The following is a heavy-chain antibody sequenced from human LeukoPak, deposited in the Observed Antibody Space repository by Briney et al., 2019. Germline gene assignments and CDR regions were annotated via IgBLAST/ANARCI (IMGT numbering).Heavy chain of an antibody. Sequence: PGGSLRLSCAASGFTFSSYGIHWVRQAPGKGLEWVAVISYDGSNKYYADSVKGRFTISRDNSKNTLYLQMNSLRPEDTAVYYCARRHDYSHLSVDSWGQGTLVTVSS. V-gene: IGHV3-30*03. CDR3: ARRHDYSHLSVDS. CDR2: ISYDGSNK. CDR1: GFTFSSYG. J-gene: IGHJ4*02. D-gene: IGHD4-11*01.